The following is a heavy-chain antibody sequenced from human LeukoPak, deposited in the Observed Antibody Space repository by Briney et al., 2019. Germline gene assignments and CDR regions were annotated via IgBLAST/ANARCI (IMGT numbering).Heavy chain of an antibody. J-gene: IGHJ6*02. V-gene: IGHV4-61*02. CDR3: ARDRGIAAPGTVRYYYYGMDV. Sequence: SETLSLTCTVSGGSISSGSYYWSWIRQPAGKGLEWIGRIYTSGSTNYNPSLKSRVTISVDTSKNQFSLKLSSVTAADTAVYYCARDRGIAAPGTVRYYYYGMDVWGQGTTVTVSS. CDR2: IYTSGST. D-gene: IGHD6-13*01. CDR1: GGSISSGSYY.